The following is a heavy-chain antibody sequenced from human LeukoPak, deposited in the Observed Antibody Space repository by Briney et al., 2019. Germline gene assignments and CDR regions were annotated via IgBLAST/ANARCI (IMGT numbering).Heavy chain of an antibody. D-gene: IGHD2-21*01. CDR2: SSSSDDGK. CDR3: AKAPVTSCRGAFCYPFDY. CDR1: GPSLNNYA. J-gene: IGHJ4*01. V-gene: IGHV3-23*01. Sequence: PGGSLRLSCTASGPSLNNYAMSWVRQVPGKGLEWVSASSSSDDGKWYAESVRGRFTISRDAAKNTVYLQMNSLRVEYACVYYCAKAPVTSCRGAFCYPFDYWGHGTLVTVSS.